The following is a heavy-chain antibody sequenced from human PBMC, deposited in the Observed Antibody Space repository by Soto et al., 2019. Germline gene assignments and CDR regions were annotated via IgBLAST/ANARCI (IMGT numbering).Heavy chain of an antibody. J-gene: IGHJ5*02. CDR1: GFTFSDYY. CDR3: ARGSSSSVWFDP. Sequence: GASLRLSCAASGFTFSDYYMSWIRQAPGKGLEWVSYISSGHSTIYYADSVKGRFTISRDNAKNSLYLQMNSLRAEDTAVYYCARGSSSSVWFDPWGQGTLVTVSS. D-gene: IGHD6-6*01. V-gene: IGHV3-11*01. CDR2: ISSGHSTI.